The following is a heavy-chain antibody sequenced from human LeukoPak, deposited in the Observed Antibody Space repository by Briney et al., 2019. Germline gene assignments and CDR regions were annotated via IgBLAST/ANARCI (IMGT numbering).Heavy chain of an antibody. CDR2: INPNSGGT. CDR3: ARGLRYFDWFFDY. V-gene: IGHV1-2*02. J-gene: IGHJ4*02. Sequence: GASVKVSCKASAYTFTNYYIHWVRQAPGQGLEWMGWINPNSGGTNYAQKFQGRVTMTRDTSISTAYMELSRLRSDDTAVYYCARGLRYFDWFFDYWGQGTLVTVSS. CDR1: AYTFTNYY. D-gene: IGHD3-9*01.